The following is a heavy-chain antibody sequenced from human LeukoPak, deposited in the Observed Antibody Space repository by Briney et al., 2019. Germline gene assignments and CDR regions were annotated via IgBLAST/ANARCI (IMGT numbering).Heavy chain of an antibody. CDR3: AKDKWLVLLGDY. Sequence: PSETLSLTCAVSGGSISNENWWSWVRQPPGKGLEWIGEIHYRGGTNYNPSLRSRVTISVDTSKNQFSLKMTSVTAADTAVYYCAKDKWLVLLGDYWGQGTLVPVSS. J-gene: IGHJ4*02. V-gene: IGHV4-4*02. CDR2: IHYRGGT. CDR1: GGSISNENW. D-gene: IGHD6-19*01.